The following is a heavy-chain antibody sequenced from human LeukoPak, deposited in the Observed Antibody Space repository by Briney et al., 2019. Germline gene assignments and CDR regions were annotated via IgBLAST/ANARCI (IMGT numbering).Heavy chain of an antibody. J-gene: IGHJ4*02. CDR3: ARDGRNFDVDY. CDR2: IYYSGST. D-gene: IGHD3-9*01. CDR1: GGSIGSGAYY. V-gene: IGHV4-39*07. Sequence: SETLSLTCTVSGGSIGSGAYYWGWIRQPPGKGLEWMGSIYYSGSTYYHPSLKSRITISQDTSKNQFSLKLSSVTAADTAVYYCARDGRNFDVDYWGQGILVTVSS.